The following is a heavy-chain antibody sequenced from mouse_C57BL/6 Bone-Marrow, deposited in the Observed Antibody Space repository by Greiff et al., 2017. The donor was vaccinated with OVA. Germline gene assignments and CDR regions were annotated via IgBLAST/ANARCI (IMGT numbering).Heavy chain of an antibody. Sequence: VKLVESGAELVRPGASVTLSCKASGYTFTDYEMHWVKQTPVHGLEWIGAIDPETGGTAYNQKFKGKAILTADKSSSTAYMELRSLTSEDSAVYYCTRSYGSSYWFAYWGQGTLVTVSA. CDR3: TRSYGSSYWFAY. D-gene: IGHD1-1*01. J-gene: IGHJ3*01. CDR2: IDPETGGT. V-gene: IGHV1-15*01. CDR1: GYTFTDYE.